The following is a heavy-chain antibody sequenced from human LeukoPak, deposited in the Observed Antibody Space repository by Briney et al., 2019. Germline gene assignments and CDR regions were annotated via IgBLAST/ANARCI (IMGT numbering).Heavy chain of an antibody. J-gene: IGHJ4*02. D-gene: IGHD4-23*01. CDR3: ARLMSYGGNSEGYFDY. CDR2: IYPGDSDT. V-gene: IGHV5-51*01. Sequence: PGESLKISCKGSGYSFTSYWIGWVRQMPGKGLEWMGIIYPGDSDTRYSPSFQGQVTISADQSISTAYLQWSSLKASDTAMYYCARLMSYGGNSEGYFDYWGQGTLVTVSS. CDR1: GYSFTSYW.